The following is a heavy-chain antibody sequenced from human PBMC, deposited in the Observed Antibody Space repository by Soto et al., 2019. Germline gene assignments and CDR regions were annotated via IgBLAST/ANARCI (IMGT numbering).Heavy chain of an antibody. CDR3: AKDSPVGVPLLRDLHD. J-gene: IGHJ1*01. CDR1: GYTFTKHG. V-gene: IGHV3-23*01. Sequence: SFKACGYTFTKHGVTWFRQAPGKGLEWVSVISGSGGSTYYADSVKGRFTLSRDNSKNTVYLQMNSLRAEDTAVYYCAKDSPVGVPLLRDLHDWGQGTLVTVSS. D-gene: IGHD2-15*01. CDR2: ISGSGGST.